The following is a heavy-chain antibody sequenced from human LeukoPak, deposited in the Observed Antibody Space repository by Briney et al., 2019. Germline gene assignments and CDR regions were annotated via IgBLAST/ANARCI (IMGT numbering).Heavy chain of an antibody. V-gene: IGHV4-61*02. CDR1: GGSISSGSYY. CDR2: IYTSGST. CDR3: ARGYGYSNYDAPSDY. D-gene: IGHD4-11*01. J-gene: IGHJ4*02. Sequence: SQTLSLTCTVSGGSISSGSYYWSWIRQPAGKGLEWIGRIYTSGSTNYNPSLKSRVTISVDTSKNQFSLKLSSVTAADTAVYYCARGYGYSNYDAPSDYWGQGTLVTVSS.